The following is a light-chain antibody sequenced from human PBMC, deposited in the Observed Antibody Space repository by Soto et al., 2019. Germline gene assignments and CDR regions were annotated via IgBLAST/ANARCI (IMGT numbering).Light chain of an antibody. V-gene: IGKV3-15*01. Sequence: EIVRTHSPATLSVSPGERATLSCRASQSVSSNLAWYQQKPCQAPRLLIYGASTRATGIPARFSGSGSGTEFTLTISSLQSEDFAVYYCQQYNNWPPYTFGQGTKLEIK. CDR3: QQYNNWPPYT. J-gene: IGKJ2*01. CDR1: QSVSSN. CDR2: GAS.